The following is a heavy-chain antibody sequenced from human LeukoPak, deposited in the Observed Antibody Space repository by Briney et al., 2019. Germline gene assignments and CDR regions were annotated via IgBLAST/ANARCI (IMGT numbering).Heavy chain of an antibody. CDR1: GGSIRSGSYY. Sequence: SETLSLTCTVSGGSIRSGSYYWSWIRQPAGKGLEWIGRIYTSGSTNYNPSLQSRVTISVDTSKNQFSLRLSSVTAADTAVYYCARVTGYVMEDYFDYWGQGTLVTVSS. D-gene: IGHD6-13*01. CDR2: IYTSGST. J-gene: IGHJ4*02. CDR3: ARVTGYVMEDYFDY. V-gene: IGHV4-61*02.